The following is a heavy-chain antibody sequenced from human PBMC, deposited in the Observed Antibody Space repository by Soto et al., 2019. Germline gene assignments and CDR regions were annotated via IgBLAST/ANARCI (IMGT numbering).Heavy chain of an antibody. CDR2: ISSSSSTI. CDR3: ARDLYDYGDYGTYWYFDL. CDR1: GFTFSSYS. D-gene: IGHD4-17*01. V-gene: IGHV3-48*01. J-gene: IGHJ2*01. Sequence: EVQLVESGGGLVQPGGSLRLSCAASGFTFSSYSKNWVRQAPGKGLEWVSYISSSSSTIYYADSVKGRFTISRDNAKNSLYLQMNSLRAEDTAVYYCARDLYDYGDYGTYWYFDLWGRGTLVTVSS.